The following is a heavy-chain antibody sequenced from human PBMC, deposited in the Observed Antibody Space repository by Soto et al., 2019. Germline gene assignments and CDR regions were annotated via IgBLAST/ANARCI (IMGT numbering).Heavy chain of an antibody. CDR3: ARERVALVRASVRVWDEYQYYGLDV. D-gene: IGHD3-16*01. V-gene: IGHV4-34*01. CDR1: GGSFSDDY. J-gene: IGHJ6*02. Sequence: QVQLQQWGAGLLKPSETLSLSCDIYGGSFSDDYWSWIRQPPGKGLEWIGKVSHSGGTSYNPSLRSRVTVSADTSKNQFSLRLTSVTAADTAVYYCARERVALVRASVRVWDEYQYYGLDVWGQGTTVTVSS. CDR2: VSHSGGT.